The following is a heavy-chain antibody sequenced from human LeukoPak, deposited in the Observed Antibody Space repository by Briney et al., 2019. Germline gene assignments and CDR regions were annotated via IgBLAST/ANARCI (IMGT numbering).Heavy chain of an antibody. Sequence: TSAKVSCKASGFTFTSSAVQWVRQARGQRLEWIGWIVVGSGNTNYAQKFQERVTITRDMSTSTAYMELSSLRSEDTAVYYCAALADLWFGEPNYFDYWGQGTLVTVSS. CDR1: GFTFTSSA. V-gene: IGHV1-58*01. J-gene: IGHJ4*02. CDR2: IVVGSGNT. CDR3: AALADLWFGEPNYFDY. D-gene: IGHD3-10*01.